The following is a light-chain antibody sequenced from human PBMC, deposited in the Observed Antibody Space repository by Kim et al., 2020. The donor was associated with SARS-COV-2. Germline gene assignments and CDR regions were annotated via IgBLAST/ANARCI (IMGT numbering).Light chain of an antibody. CDR1: SNAVGYYNS. Sequence: GQSIAITCTGTSNAVGYYNSVSWYQQHPGKAPKLVIYDVTERASGVSNHFSGSQSGNTASLTISGLRAEYEADYYCSSHTTSSTYVFGSGTKVTVL. CDR2: DVT. J-gene: IGLJ1*01. CDR3: SSHTTSSTYV. V-gene: IGLV2-14*03.